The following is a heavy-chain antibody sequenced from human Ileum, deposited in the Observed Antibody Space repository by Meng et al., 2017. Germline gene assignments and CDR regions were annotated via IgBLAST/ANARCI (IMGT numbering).Heavy chain of an antibody. CDR3: VRERSGGNPGAY. D-gene: IGHD4-23*01. CDR1: GGSISSSSKY. CDR2: FFFGGKT. J-gene: IGHJ4*02. Sequence: SETLSLTCPVSGGSISSSSKYWGWIRQPPGKGLEWIGSFFFGGKTYYNPSLRGRVTISVDASKNQFSLNFNSVTVADTAVYFCVRERSGGNPGAYWGQGTLVTVSS. V-gene: IGHV4-39*07.